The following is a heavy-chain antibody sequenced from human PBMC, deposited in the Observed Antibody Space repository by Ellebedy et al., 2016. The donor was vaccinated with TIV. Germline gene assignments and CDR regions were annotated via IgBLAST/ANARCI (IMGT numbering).Heavy chain of an antibody. D-gene: IGHD1-26*01. CDR2: IYISGSS. CDR3: VRRVGHFDF. CDR1: GVSISGFH. J-gene: IGHJ4*02. Sequence: MPSETLSLTCTVSGVSISGFHWTWIRQPPGKGLAWIGFIYISGSSNYNPSLKSRVTMSVDTSKNKFSLKLSSATAADTAVYYCVRRVGHFDFWGQGTLVTVSS. V-gene: IGHV4-59*01.